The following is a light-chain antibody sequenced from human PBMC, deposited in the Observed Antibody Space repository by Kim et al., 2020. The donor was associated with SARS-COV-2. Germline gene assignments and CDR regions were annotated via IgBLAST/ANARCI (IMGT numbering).Light chain of an antibody. CDR2: DVS. V-gene: IGLV2-14*03. J-gene: IGLJ3*02. CDR3: SSHKTVSTWV. Sequence: QSALTQPPSASGSPGQSITISCTGTSSDVGAYNYVSWYQQHPGKAPKLLIYDVSKRPSGAPDRFSGSKSGNTASLTVSGLQADDEADYYCSSHKTVSTWVFGRGTKVTVL. CDR1: SSDVGAYNY.